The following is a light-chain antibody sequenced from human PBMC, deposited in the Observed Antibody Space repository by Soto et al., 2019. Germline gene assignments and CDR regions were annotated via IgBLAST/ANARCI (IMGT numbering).Light chain of an antibody. CDR1: QSVSSY. CDR3: QQYGSSRT. CDR2: DAS. V-gene: IGKV3-11*01. Sequence: IVLTQSPPTVSLSPGERATLSCRASQSVSSYLAWYQQKPGQAPRRLIYDASNRATGIPARFSGSGSGTDFTLTNSRLEPEDCAVYFCQQYGSSRTFGQVTQVDIK. J-gene: IGKJ1*01.